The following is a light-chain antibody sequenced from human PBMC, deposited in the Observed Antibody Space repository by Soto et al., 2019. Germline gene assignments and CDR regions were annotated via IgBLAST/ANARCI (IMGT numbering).Light chain of an antibody. CDR2: EGS. CDR1: SSDVGTYNL. J-gene: IGLJ1*01. Sequence: QSSLTQPASVSGSRGQSITISCTGTSSDVGTYNLVSWYQHHPGEAPRLMIYEGSKRPSGVSDRFSGSKSGNTASLTISGLQAEDEADYHCCSYAGSGTFVFGTGTKLTVL. CDR3: CSYAGSGTFV. V-gene: IGLV2-23*01.